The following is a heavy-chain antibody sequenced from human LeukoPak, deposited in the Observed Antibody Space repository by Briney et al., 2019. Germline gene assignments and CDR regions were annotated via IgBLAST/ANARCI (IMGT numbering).Heavy chain of an antibody. Sequence: GGSLRLSCAASEFTFNSYGMSWVRQAPGKGLEWVSCISSSSSYIYYADSVKGRFTISRDNAKNSLYLQMNSLRVEDTAVYYCARAHNWKYGTFDYWGQGTLVTVSS. CDR2: ISSSSSYI. J-gene: IGHJ4*02. D-gene: IGHD1-7*01. V-gene: IGHV3-21*01. CDR3: ARAHNWKYGTFDY. CDR1: EFTFNSYG.